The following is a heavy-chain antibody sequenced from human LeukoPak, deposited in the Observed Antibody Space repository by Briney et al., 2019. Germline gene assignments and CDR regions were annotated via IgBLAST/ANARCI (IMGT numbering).Heavy chain of an antibody. D-gene: IGHD2-2*01. CDR2: IYYSGST. CDR1: GGSISSGDYY. J-gene: IGHJ3*02. V-gene: IGHV4-30-4*01. CDR3: ARDCSSTSCSDAFDI. Sequence: SQTLSLTCTVSGGSISSGDYYWSWIRQPPGKGLEWIGYIYYSGSTYYNPSLKSRVTISVDTSKNQFSLKLSSVTAADTAVYYCARDCSSTSCSDAFDIWGQGTMVTVS.